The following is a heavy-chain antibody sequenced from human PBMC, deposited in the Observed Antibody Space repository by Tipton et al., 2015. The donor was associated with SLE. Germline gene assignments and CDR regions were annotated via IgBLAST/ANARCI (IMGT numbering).Heavy chain of an antibody. CDR2: IHYSGAT. V-gene: IGHV4-59*04. J-gene: IGHJ4*02. CDR1: GGSIRSYY. CDR3: AKTLGAGSCSGGACFEPFDH. Sequence: TLSLTCTVSGGSIRSYYWSWIRQAPGKGLEWIGYIHYSGATYYNPSLKSRVTMSVDTSKNQFSPRLSSVTAVDTAVYYCAKTLGAGSCSGGACFEPFDHWGQGALVTVSS. D-gene: IGHD2-15*01.